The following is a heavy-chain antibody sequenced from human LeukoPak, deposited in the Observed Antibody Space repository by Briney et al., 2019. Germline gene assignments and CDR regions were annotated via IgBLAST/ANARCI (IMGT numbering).Heavy chain of an antibody. Sequence: GGSLRLSCAASGFNFSSDNMNWVRQAPGKGLEWVSSISSRSSYRYYGDSVKGRFTISRDNAKNSLYLQMNSLRAEDKAVYYCARGPPYGVWGQGTLVTVSS. CDR2: ISSRSSYR. J-gene: IGHJ4*02. D-gene: IGHD4-17*01. CDR1: GFNFSSDN. V-gene: IGHV3-21*01. CDR3: ARGPPYGV.